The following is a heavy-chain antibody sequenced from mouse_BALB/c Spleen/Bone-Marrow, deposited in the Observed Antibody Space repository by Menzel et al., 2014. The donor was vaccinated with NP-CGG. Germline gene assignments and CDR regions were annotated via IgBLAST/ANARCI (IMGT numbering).Heavy chain of an antibody. V-gene: IGHV1S29*02. CDR1: GYTFTDYN. CDR2: IYPYNGVT. CDR3: TIYDY. J-gene: IGHJ2*01. Sequence: DVQLQESGPELVKPGASVKISCKASGYTFTDYNIHWVKQNHGRSLEWIGYIYPYNGVTGYNQKFKNKATLTADISSTTAYMEHRSLTSEDSAVYFCTIYDYWGLGTTLTVSS. D-gene: IGHD1-1*02.